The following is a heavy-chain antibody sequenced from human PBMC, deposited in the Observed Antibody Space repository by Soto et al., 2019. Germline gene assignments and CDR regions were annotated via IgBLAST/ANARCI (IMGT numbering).Heavy chain of an antibody. CDR3: VRGSICSGGSCRGIDY. CDR2: INHSGST. Sequence: PSETLCLTYAVYGGSFSCYYWSWIRQPPGKGLEWIGEINHSGSTNYNPSLKSRVTISVDTSKNQFSLKLSSVTAADTAVYYCVRGSICSGGSCRGIDYWGQGTLVTVS. D-gene: IGHD2-15*01. CDR1: GGSFSCYY. V-gene: IGHV4-34*01. J-gene: IGHJ4*02.